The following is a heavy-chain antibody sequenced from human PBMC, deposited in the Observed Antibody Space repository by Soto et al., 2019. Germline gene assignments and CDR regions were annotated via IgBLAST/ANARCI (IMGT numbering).Heavy chain of an antibody. J-gene: IGHJ3*02. D-gene: IGHD3-22*01. CDR3: ASPADNDAFDI. Sequence: GSLRLSCAAAGFTFSDYYMSWIRQAPGKGLEWVSYISSSGSTIYYADSVKGRFTISRDNAKNSLYLQRNSLRAEDTAVYYCASPADNDAFDIWGQGTMVTVSS. V-gene: IGHV3-11*01. CDR1: GFTFSDYY. CDR2: ISSSGSTI.